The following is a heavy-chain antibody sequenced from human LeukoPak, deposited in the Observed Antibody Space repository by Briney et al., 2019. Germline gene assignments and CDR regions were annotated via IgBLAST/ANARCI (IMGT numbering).Heavy chain of an antibody. J-gene: IGHJ6*04. Sequence: GASVKVSCKASGGTFSSYDISWVRQAPGQGLEWMGGIIPIFGTANYAQKFQGRVTITADKSTSTAYMELSSLRSEDTAVYYCARLGSGSFNYYYHGMDVWGKGTTVTVSS. CDR1: GGTFSSYD. V-gene: IGHV1-69*06. CDR3: ARLGSGSFNYYYHGMDV. D-gene: IGHD3-10*01. CDR2: IIPIFGTA.